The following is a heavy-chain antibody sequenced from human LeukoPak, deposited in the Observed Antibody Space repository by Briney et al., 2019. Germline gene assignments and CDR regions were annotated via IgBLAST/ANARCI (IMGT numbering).Heavy chain of an antibody. CDR3: AGEGYSSGWYYGSWFDP. Sequence: SETLSVTCAVYGGSFSGYYWSWIRQPPGKGLEWIGEINHSGSTNYNPSLKSRVTISVDTSKNQFSLKLSSVTAADTAVYYCAGEGYSSGWYYGSWFDPWGQGTLVTVSS. D-gene: IGHD6-19*01. CDR1: GGSFSGYY. V-gene: IGHV4-34*01. J-gene: IGHJ5*02. CDR2: INHSGST.